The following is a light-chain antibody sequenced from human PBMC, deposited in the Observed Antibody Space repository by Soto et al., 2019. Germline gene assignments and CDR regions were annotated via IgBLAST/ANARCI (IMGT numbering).Light chain of an antibody. CDR1: SNDVGGYNY. CDR3: SSYTSSSTDVV. V-gene: IGLV2-14*01. Sequence: QSALTQPASVSGSPGQSITISCTGTSNDVGGYNYVSWYQQHPGKAPKLMIYEVSNRPSGVSNRFSGSKSGNTASLTISGLRAEDEADYYCSSYTSSSTDVVFGGGTKLTVL. J-gene: IGLJ2*01. CDR2: EVS.